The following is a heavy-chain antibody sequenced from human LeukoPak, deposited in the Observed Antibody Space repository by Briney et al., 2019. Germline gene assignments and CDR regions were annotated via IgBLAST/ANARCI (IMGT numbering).Heavy chain of an antibody. D-gene: IGHD5-12*01. CDR3: AKLWTIRVQIGDY. V-gene: IGHV3-23*01. CDR2: ISGSGGST. Sequence: GGSLRLSCAASGFTFSSYGMSWVRQAPGKGLEWVSAISGSGGSTYYADSVKGRFTISRDNSKNTLYLQMSSLRAEDTAVYYCAKLWTIRVQIGDYWGQGTLVTVSS. J-gene: IGHJ4*02. CDR1: GFTFSSYG.